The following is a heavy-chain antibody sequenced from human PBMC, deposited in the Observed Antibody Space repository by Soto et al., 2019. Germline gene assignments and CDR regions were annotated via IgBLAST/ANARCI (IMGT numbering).Heavy chain of an antibody. V-gene: IGHV6-1*01. CDR1: GDSVSSNSAA. J-gene: IGHJ3*02. CDR3: ARDPSGRYYDILTGSPGFDI. Sequence: QTLSLTCAISGDSVSSNSAAWNWIRQSPSRGLEWLGRTYYRSKWYNDYAVSVKSRITINPDTSKNQFSLQLNSVTPEDTAVYYCARDPSGRYYDILTGSPGFDIWGQGTMVTVSS. D-gene: IGHD3-9*01. CDR2: TYYRSKWYN.